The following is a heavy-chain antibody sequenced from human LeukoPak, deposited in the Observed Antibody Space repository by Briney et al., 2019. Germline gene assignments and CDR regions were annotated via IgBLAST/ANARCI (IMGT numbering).Heavy chain of an antibody. CDR3: AIPYDFWSAYYSHDAFDI. CDR2: INPNSGDT. V-gene: IGHV1-2*02. CDR1: GYTFTGYY. Sequence: ASVKVSCKASGYTFTGYYMHWVRQAPGQGLEWVGWINPNSGDTNSAQKFQGRVTMTRDTSISTAYMELSRLRSDDTAVYYCAIPYDFWSAYYSHDAFDIWGQGTMVTVS. J-gene: IGHJ3*02. D-gene: IGHD3-3*01.